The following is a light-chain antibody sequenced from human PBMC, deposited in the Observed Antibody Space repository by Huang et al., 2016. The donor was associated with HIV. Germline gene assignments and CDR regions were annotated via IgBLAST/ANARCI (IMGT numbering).Light chain of an antibody. CDR2: AAS. J-gene: IGKJ5*01. Sequence: IRMTQSPSPLSASTGDPVTITCRANQDINNFLAWYQQKPGRVPKLLIYAASTLQSGVPSRFSGSGSGTDFTLTISCLHSEDVATYYCQQYDIHPLTFGHGTRVDIK. CDR3: QQYDIHPLT. V-gene: IGKV1-8*01. CDR1: QDINNF.